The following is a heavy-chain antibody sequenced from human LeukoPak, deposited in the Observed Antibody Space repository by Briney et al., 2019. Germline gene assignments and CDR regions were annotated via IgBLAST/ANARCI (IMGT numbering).Heavy chain of an antibody. CDR3: ARGCSSTSCFDYYGMDV. V-gene: IGHV1-8*01. J-gene: IGHJ6*02. CDR2: MNPNSGNT. Sequence: ASVKVSCKASGYTFTSYDINWVRQATGQGLEWMGWMNPNSGNTGYAQKFQGRVTMTRNTSISTAYMELSSLRSEDTAVYYCARGCSSTSCFDYYGMDVWGQGTTVTVSS. D-gene: IGHD2-2*01. CDR1: GYTFTSYD.